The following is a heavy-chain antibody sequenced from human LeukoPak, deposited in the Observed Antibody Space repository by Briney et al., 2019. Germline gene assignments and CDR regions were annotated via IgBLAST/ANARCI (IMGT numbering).Heavy chain of an antibody. D-gene: IGHD3-3*01. J-gene: IGHJ4*02. V-gene: IGHV1-69*05. CDR1: GYTFTSYG. CDR3: ASREGGDYYDFWSGPIDY. Sequence: ASVKVSCKASGYTFTSYGISWVRQAPGQGLEWMGRIIPIFGTANYAQKFQGRVTITTDESTSTAYMELSSLRSEDTAVYYCASREGGDYYDFWSGPIDYWGQGTLVTVSS. CDR2: IIPIFGTA.